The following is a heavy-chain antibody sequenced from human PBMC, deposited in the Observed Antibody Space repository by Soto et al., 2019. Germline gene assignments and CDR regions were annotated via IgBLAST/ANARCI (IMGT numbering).Heavy chain of an antibody. CDR2: ISYDGSNK. D-gene: IGHD3-22*01. J-gene: IGHJ4*02. CDR3: AARLDSSGYMCY. CDR1: GFTFSSYA. V-gene: IGHV3-30-3*01. Sequence: GGSLRLSCAASGFTFSSYAMHWVRQAPGKGLEWVAVISYDGSNKYYADSVKGRFTISRDNSKNTLYLQMNSLRAEDTAVYYCAARLDSSGYMCYWGQGTLVTVSS.